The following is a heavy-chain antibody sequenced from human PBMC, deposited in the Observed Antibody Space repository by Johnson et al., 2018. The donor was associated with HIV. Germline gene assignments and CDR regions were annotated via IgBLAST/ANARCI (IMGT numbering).Heavy chain of an antibody. V-gene: IGHV3-23*04. J-gene: IGHJ3*02. D-gene: IGHD6-13*01. Sequence: VQLVESGGGVVQPGRSLRLSCAASGFTFSSNAISGSGGSTYYADSVKGRFTISRDNSKNTLYLQMNSLRAEDTAVYYCARFRSSNWFDAFDIWGQGTMVTVSA. CDR2: ISGSGGST. CDR3: ARFRSSNWFDAFDI. CDR1: GFTFSSNA.